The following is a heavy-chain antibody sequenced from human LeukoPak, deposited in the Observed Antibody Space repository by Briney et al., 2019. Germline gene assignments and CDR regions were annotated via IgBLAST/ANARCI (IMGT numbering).Heavy chain of an antibody. CDR1: GGTSNY. D-gene: IGHD6-6*01. Sequence: PGGSLRLSCAASGGTSNYMTWVRQAPGKGLEWVSVIYNGGTTYYADSVKGRLTISRDNSKSTLFVYLQMNSLRTDDTGLYYCAGWGEAARSRAYWGQGALVTVSS. V-gene: IGHV3-66*02. CDR2: IYNGGTT. J-gene: IGHJ4*02. CDR3: AGWGEAARSRAY.